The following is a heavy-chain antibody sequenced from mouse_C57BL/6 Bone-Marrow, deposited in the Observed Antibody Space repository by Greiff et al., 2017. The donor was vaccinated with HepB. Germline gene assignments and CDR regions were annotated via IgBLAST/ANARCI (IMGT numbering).Heavy chain of an antibody. J-gene: IGHJ4*01. D-gene: IGHD1-1*01. CDR2: IWSGGST. CDR1: GFSLTSYG. CDR3: ARNGSSPYYYAMDY. V-gene: IGHV2-2*01. Sequence: VKLMESGPGLVQPSQSLSITCTVSGFSLTSYGVHWVRQSPGKGLEWLGVIWSGGSTGYNAAFISRLSISKDNSKSQVFFKMNSLQADDTAIYYCARNGSSPYYYAMDYWGQGTSVTVSS.